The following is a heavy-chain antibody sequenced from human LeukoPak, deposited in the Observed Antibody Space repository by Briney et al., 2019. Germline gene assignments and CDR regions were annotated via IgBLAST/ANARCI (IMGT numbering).Heavy chain of an antibody. V-gene: IGHV3-21*01. Sequence: GGSLRLSCAASGFTFSSYSMNWVRQAPGKGLEWVSSISSSSSYIYYADSVKGRFTISRDNAKNSLYLQMNSLRAEDTAVYYCAREGGPIAAAASDAFDIWGQGTMVTVSS. CDR1: GFTFSSYS. CDR2: ISSSSSYI. D-gene: IGHD6-13*01. J-gene: IGHJ3*02. CDR3: AREGGPIAAAASDAFDI.